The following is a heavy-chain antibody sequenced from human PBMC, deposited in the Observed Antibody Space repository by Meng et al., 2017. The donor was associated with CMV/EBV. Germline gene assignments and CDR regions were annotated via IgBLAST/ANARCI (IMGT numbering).Heavy chain of an antibody. V-gene: IGHV4-38-2*02. CDR2: IYHSGST. J-gene: IGHJ6*02. CDR3: ARDGGAWGELYYYGMDV. CDR1: GYSISSGYY. D-gene: IGHD2-15*01. Sequence: GSLRLSCTVSGYSISSGYYWGWIRQPPGKGLEWIGSIYHSGSTYYNPSLKSRVTISVDTSKNQFSLKLSSVTAADTAVYYCARDGGAWGELYYYGMDVWGQGTTVTV.